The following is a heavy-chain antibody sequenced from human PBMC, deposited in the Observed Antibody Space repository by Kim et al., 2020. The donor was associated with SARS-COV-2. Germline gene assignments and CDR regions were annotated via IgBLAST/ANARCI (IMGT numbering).Heavy chain of an antibody. CDR3: ARESDGSFDD. CDR2: IIHILGIS. Sequence: SVKVSCKSSGDIFSNYAITWVRQAPGQGLEWMGRIIHILGISNAAQKFQGRVTITEDNSTATVFMELSSLRSEDTAVYYCARESDGSFDDCGQGTLV. V-gene: IGHV1-69*04. CDR1: GDIFSNYA. J-gene: IGHJ4*02.